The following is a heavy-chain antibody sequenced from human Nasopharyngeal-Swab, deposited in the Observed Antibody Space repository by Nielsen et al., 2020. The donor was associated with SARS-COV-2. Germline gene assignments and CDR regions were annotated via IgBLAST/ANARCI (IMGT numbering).Heavy chain of an antibody. CDR3: AKNRWGGTGWFEIDY. CDR2: FSAIGST. J-gene: IGHJ4*02. D-gene: IGHD6-19*01. V-gene: IGHV3-23*01. CDR1: GFTFGDYA. Sequence: GESLKISCTTSGFTFGDYAMSWFRQAPGKGPEWVSLFSAIGSTYYADPVKGRFTISVDTSKSTLYLQMNSLRVEDTALYYCAKNRWGGTGWFEIDYWGQGALVTVSS.